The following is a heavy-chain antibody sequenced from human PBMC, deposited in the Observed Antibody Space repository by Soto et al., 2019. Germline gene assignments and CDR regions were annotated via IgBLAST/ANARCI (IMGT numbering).Heavy chain of an antibody. J-gene: IGHJ6*02. D-gene: IGHD3-22*01. Sequence: GGSLSLSFAASGSTFSSYGMHWVRQAPGTGLEWVAVIWYDGSNKYYADSVKGRFTIPRDNSKNTLYLQMNSLRAEDTAVYYCARDRINADHYDSSGLNYYGMDVWRQGTTVTVSS. V-gene: IGHV3-33*01. CDR3: ARDRINADHYDSSGLNYYGMDV. CDR1: GSTFSSYG. CDR2: IWYDGSNK.